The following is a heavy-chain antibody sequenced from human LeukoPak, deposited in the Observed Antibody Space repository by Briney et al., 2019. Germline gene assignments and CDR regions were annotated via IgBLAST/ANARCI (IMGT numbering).Heavy chain of an antibody. CDR1: GYTLTELS. J-gene: IGHJ3*02. D-gene: IGHD3-9*01. Sequence: GASVKVSCKVSGYTLTELSMHWVRQAPGKGLEWMGGFDPEDGETIYAQKFQGRVTMTEDTSTDTAYMGLSSLRSEDTAVYYCATDRLQDYDILTATWYNAFDIWGQGTMVTVSS. V-gene: IGHV1-24*01. CDR2: FDPEDGET. CDR3: ATDRLQDYDILTATWYNAFDI.